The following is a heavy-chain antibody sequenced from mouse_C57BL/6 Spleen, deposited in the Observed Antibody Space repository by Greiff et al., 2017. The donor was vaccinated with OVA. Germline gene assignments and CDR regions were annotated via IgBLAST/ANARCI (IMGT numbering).Heavy chain of an antibody. CDR3: ARGAGDFDY. Sequence: EVKLMESGGDLVKPGGSLKLSCAASGFTFSSYGMSWVRQTPDKRLEWVATISSGGSYTDYPDSVKGRFTISRANAKNTLYLQMSSLKSEDTAMYYCARGAGDFDYWGQGTTLTVSS. J-gene: IGHJ2*01. CDR1: GFTFSSYG. D-gene: IGHD3-3*01. CDR2: ISSGGSYT. V-gene: IGHV5-6*01.